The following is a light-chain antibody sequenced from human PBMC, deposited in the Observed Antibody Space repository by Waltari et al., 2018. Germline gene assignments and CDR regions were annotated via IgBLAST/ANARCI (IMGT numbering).Light chain of an antibody. CDR3: SSYTSSSTLDVV. Sequence: QSALTQPASVSGSPGQSITISCTGTSSDVGGSNYVSGYQQHPGKAPKLMIYEVSNRPSGVSNRFSGSKSGNTASLTISGLQAEDEADYYCSSYTSSSTLDVVFGGGTKLTVL. CDR2: EVS. V-gene: IGLV2-14*01. CDR1: SSDVGGSNY. J-gene: IGLJ2*01.